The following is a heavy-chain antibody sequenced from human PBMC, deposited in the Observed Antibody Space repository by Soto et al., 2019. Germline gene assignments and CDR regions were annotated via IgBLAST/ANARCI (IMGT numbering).Heavy chain of an antibody. Sequence: PVGSLRLSCEVSGFTFEDYAMNWVRRAPVKGLEWVSSISNIGGFTNYADSVKGRFTTSRDNAENSLDLQMNSLGVEDTAVYYCARLDSTEFYFDYWGQGTLVTVSS. D-gene: IGHD2-21*01. V-gene: IGHV3-11*06. J-gene: IGHJ4*02. CDR3: ARLDSTEFYFDY. CDR2: ISNIGGFT. CDR1: GFTFEDYA.